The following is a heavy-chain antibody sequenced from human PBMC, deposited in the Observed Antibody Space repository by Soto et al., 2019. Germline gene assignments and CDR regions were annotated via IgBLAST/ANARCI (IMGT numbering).Heavy chain of an antibody. J-gene: IGHJ6*02. CDR3: AYITGTTWSPHGMDV. Sequence: ASVKVSCKASGGTFSSYAISWVRQAPGQGLEWMGGIIPIFGTANYAQKFQGRVTITADESTSTAYMELSSLRSEDTAVYYCAYITGTTWSPHGMDVWGQGTTVTVSS. CDR1: GGTFSSYA. D-gene: IGHD1-20*01. V-gene: IGHV1-69*13. CDR2: IIPIFGTA.